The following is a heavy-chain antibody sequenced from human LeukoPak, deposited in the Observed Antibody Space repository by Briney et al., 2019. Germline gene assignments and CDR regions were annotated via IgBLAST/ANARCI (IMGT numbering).Heavy chain of an antibody. J-gene: IGHJ4*02. CDR2: IYHSGST. CDR1: GYSFSSGYY. CDR3: ARHAGSYYTYNFDY. D-gene: IGHD3-22*01. V-gene: IGHV4-38-2*01. Sequence: SETLSLTCAVSGYSFSSGYYWGWIRQPPGKGLEWIGSIYHSGSTYYNPSLKSRVTISVDTSKNQFSLKLSSVTAADTAVCYCARHAGSYYTYNFDYWGQGTLVTVSS.